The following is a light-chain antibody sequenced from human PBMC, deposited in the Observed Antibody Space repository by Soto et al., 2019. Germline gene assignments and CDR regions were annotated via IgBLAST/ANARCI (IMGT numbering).Light chain of an antibody. Sequence: DIQMTQSPSSVSASVGDRVTITCRASQNVNTWLAWYQQKPGKAPKLLIYTASQLQTGVPSRFSGRGSGTDFTLTITSLQPEDFAAYYCEQADSFPLTFGGGTKVEIK. J-gene: IGKJ4*01. CDR2: TAS. CDR3: EQADSFPLT. V-gene: IGKV1-12*01. CDR1: QNVNTW.